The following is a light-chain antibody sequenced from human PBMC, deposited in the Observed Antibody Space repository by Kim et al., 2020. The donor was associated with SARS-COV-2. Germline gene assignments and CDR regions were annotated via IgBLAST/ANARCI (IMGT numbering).Light chain of an antibody. CDR2: TAS. J-gene: IGKJ1*01. CDR3: QKYADPART. CDR1: QSVRSNY. Sequence: EVVLTQSPGTLSLSPGERATLSCRASQSVRSNYLAWYQQKPGQPPRLLIYTASTRATGIPDRFSGSGSGTYFTLTISRLNPEDFAVYYCQKYADPARTFGQGTKVEIK. V-gene: IGKV3-20*01.